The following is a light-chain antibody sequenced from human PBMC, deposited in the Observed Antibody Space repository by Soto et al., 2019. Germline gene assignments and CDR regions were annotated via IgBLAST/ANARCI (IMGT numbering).Light chain of an antibody. CDR1: HNVNTN. V-gene: IGKV3-15*01. Sequence: EGVMTQSPATLSVSPGDRAILSCRASHNVNTNVAWYHHKPGQPPRLLIYDASTRALDIPARFAGSGSGTDFTLTISSLQSEDFGVYFCQQYNNWPITFGQGTRLEIK. J-gene: IGKJ5*01. CDR2: DAS. CDR3: QQYNNWPIT.